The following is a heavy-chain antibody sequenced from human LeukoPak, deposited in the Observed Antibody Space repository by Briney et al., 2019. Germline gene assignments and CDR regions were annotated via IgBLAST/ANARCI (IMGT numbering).Heavy chain of an antibody. Sequence: GWSLRLSCAASAFTFSSYSMNWVRQAPGKGLEWVSAISGSGGSTYYADSVKGRFTVSRDNSKNTLYLQMNSLRAEDTAVYYCARLRLGELSSYSDYWGQGTLVTVSS. J-gene: IGHJ4*02. CDR1: AFTFSSYS. D-gene: IGHD3-16*02. CDR3: ARLRLGELSSYSDY. CDR2: ISGSGGST. V-gene: IGHV3-23*01.